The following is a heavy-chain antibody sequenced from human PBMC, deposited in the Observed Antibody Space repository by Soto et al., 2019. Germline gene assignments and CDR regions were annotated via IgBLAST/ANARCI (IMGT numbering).Heavy chain of an antibody. CDR2: ISYDGSNK. D-gene: IGHD6-19*01. CDR3: ARDAGAVADKARYYYYYYGMDV. CDR1: GFTFSSYA. V-gene: IGHV3-30-3*01. J-gene: IGHJ6*02. Sequence: PGGSLRLSCAASGFTFSSYAMHWVRQAPGKGLEWVAVISYDGSNKYYADSVKGRFTISRDNSKNTLYLQMNSLRAEDTAVYYCARDAGAVADKARYYYYYYGMDVWGQGTTVTVSS.